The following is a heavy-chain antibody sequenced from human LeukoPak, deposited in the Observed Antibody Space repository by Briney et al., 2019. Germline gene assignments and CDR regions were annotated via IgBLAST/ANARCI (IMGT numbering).Heavy chain of an antibody. Sequence: SETLSLTCTVSGGSISSYYWSWIRQPPAKGLEWIGYIYYSGSTNYNPSLKSRVTISVDTSKNQFSLKLSSVTAADTAVYYCARTNGNVDTATDWFDPWGQGTLVTVSS. D-gene: IGHD5-18*01. V-gene: IGHV4-59*01. J-gene: IGHJ5*02. CDR2: IYYSGST. CDR1: GGSISSYY. CDR3: ARTNGNVDTATDWFDP.